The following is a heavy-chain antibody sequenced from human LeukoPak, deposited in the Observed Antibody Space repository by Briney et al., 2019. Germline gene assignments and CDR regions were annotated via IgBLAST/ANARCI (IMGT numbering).Heavy chain of an antibody. J-gene: IGHJ4*02. D-gene: IGHD3-9*01. Sequence: ASVKVSCKASGGTFSSYAISWVRQAPGQGLEWMGRLIPILGIANYAQKFQGRVTITADKSTSTAYMELSSLRSEDTAVYYCATHDYDILTGYLFGYWGQGTLVTVSS. V-gene: IGHV1-69*04. CDR3: ATHDYDILTGYLFGY. CDR1: GGTFSSYA. CDR2: LIPILGIA.